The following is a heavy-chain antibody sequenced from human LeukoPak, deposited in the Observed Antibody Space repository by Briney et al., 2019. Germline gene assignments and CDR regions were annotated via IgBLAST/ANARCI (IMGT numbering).Heavy chain of an antibody. J-gene: IGHJ3*02. CDR2: MNPNSGNT. D-gene: IGHD2-2*01. V-gene: IGHV1-8*02. CDR3: ARGGEYQLLYDAFDI. Sequence: ASVKVSCKASGGTFSSYAISWVRQAPGQGLEWMGWMNPNSGNTGYAQKFQGRVTMTRNTSISTAYMELSSLRSEDTAVYYCARGGEYQLLYDAFDIWGQGTMVTVSS. CDR1: GGTFSSYA.